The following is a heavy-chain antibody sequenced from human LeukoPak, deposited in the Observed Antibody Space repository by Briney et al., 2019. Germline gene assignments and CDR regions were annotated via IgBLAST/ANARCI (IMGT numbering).Heavy chain of an antibody. J-gene: IGHJ4*02. Sequence: GGSLRPSCAASGFTFSSYAMSWVRQAPGKGLEWVSAISGSGGSTYYADSVEGRFTISRDNSKNTLYLQMNSLRAEDTAVYYCAADLGGPYDYWGQGTLVTVSS. CDR1: GFTFSSYA. D-gene: IGHD3-16*01. V-gene: IGHV3-23*01. CDR2: ISGSGGST. CDR3: AADLGGPYDY.